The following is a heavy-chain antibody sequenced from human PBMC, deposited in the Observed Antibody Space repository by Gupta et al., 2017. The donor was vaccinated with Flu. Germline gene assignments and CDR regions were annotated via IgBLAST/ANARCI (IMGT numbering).Heavy chain of an antibody. J-gene: IGHJ4*02. V-gene: IGHV4-59*08. D-gene: IGHD3-9*01. CDR3: ARHARKYLDY. Sequence: NPSLMSRVTISMETSKNQFSLKLSSVTAADTAVYYCARHARKYLDYWGQGALVTVSS.